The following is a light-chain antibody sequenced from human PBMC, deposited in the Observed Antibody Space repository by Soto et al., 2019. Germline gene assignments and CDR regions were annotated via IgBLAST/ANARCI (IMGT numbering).Light chain of an antibody. V-gene: IGKV1-5*01. Sequence: DIQMTQSPSILSASVGERVTITCRSSQTITNWLAWYQQKPGKAPRLLIYGASSLESWVPSRFSGSGSGTEFTLTISSLQSEDFATYYCQQYKSFWTFGQGTKVDIK. CDR3: QQYKSFWT. CDR2: GAS. J-gene: IGKJ1*01. CDR1: QTITNW.